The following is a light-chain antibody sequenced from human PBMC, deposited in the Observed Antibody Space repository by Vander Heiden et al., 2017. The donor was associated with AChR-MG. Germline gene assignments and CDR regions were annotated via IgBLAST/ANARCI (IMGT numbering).Light chain of an antibody. CDR3: QQYYSTPPLT. J-gene: IGKJ4*01. CDR2: WAS. CDR1: QSVLYGSTNKNY. V-gene: IGKV4-1*01. Sequence: DIVMTQSPDSLAVSLGERATINCTSSQSVLYGSTNKNYLAWYQQKPGQPPKLLIYWASTRESGVPDRFSGSWSGTDFTLTISSLQAEDVAVYFCQQYYSTPPLTFGGGTKVEIK.